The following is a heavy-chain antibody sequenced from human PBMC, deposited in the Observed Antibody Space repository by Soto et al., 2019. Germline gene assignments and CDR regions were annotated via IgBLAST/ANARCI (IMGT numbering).Heavy chain of an antibody. CDR3: EHRRSTYYYDSTFAP. CDR1: GFSLSTSGVG. CDR2: IYWDDDK. D-gene: IGHD3-22*01. V-gene: IGHV2-5*02. Sequence: GSGPTLVNPTQTLTLTCTFSGFSLSTSGVGVGWIRQPPGKALEWLALIYWDDDKRYSPSLKSRLTITKDTSKNQVVLTMTNMDPVDTATFYFEHRRSTYYYDSTFAPWGQGTLVTVSS. J-gene: IGHJ5*02.